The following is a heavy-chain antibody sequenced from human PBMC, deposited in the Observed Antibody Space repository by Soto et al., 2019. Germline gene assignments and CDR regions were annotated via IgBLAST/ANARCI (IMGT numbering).Heavy chain of an antibody. CDR3: ARDSQIWFDP. Sequence: QVQLQESGPGLVKPSETLSLTCTVSGGSMRSYWSWIRQPAGQGLEWIGRIYSSGSANYNPSLTSRFTLSVDTSKNRFSLKLRSVTAADTAVYYCARDSQIWFDPWGQGILVTVSS. J-gene: IGHJ5*02. CDR2: IYSSGSA. V-gene: IGHV4-4*07. CDR1: GGSMRSY.